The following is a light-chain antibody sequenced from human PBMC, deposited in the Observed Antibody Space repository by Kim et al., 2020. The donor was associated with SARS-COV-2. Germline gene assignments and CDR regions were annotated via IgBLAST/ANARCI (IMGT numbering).Light chain of an antibody. J-gene: IGLJ3*02. Sequence: VSISCTGSISNVGAGYDVHWYQQLPGTAPKLLIYGNSNRPSGVPDRFSGSKSGTSASLAITGLQAEDEADYYCQSYDNSLSGSWVFGGGTQLTVL. CDR1: ISNVGAGYD. CDR3: QSYDNSLSGSWV. V-gene: IGLV1-40*01. CDR2: GNS.